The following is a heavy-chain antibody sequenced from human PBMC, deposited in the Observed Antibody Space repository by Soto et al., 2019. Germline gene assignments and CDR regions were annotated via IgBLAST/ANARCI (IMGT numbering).Heavy chain of an antibody. CDR3: AHTWELPFDY. CDR1: GFSLRTTGVG. CDR2: IYWNDDK. D-gene: IGHD3-10*01. Sequence: QITLKASGPTLVKPTQTLTLTCTYSGFSLRTTGVGVGWIRQPPGKPLEWIGIIYWNDDKRYSPSLKSRFTLTSDISKSQVVLPMTNMDPVDTGTYYCAHTWELPFDYWGQGTLVSVSS. J-gene: IGHJ4*02. V-gene: IGHV2-5*01.